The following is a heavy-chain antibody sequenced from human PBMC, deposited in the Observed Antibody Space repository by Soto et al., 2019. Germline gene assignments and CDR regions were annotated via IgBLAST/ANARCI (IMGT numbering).Heavy chain of an antibody. V-gene: IGHV3-43*01. CDR3: TKGATVTTPHYYYGMDV. CDR2: ISWDGGIT. D-gene: IGHD4-17*01. J-gene: IGHJ6*02. Sequence: ESGGVVVQPGGSLRLSCAASGFTFDDYTMQWVRQAPGKGLEWVSLISWDGGITYYGDSVKGRFTISRDNSKNSLYLQMNSLRSEDSALYYCTKGATVTTPHYYYGMDVWGQGTTVTVSS. CDR1: GFTFDDYT.